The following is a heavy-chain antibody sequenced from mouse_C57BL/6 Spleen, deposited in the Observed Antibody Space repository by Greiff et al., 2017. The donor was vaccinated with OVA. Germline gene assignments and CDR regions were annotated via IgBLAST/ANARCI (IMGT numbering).Heavy chain of an antibody. J-gene: IGHJ4*01. CDR2: IDPSDSYT. Sequence: QVQLKQPGAELVKPGASVKLSCKASGYTFTSYWMQWVKQRPGQGLEWIGEIDPSDSYTNYNQKFKGKATLTVDTSSSTAYMQLSSLTSEDSAVYYCARLHYYGSMLYAMDYWGQGTSVTVSS. V-gene: IGHV1-50*01. D-gene: IGHD1-1*01. CDR1: GYTFTSYW. CDR3: ARLHYYGSMLYAMDY.